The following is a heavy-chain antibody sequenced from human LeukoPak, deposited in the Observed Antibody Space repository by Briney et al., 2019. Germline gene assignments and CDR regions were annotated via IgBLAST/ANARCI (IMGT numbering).Heavy chain of an antibody. CDR2: INPNSGGT. CDR1: GYTFTGYY. V-gene: IGHV1-2*02. Sequence: ASVKVSCKASGYTFTGYYMHWVRQAPGQGLEWMGWINPNSGGTNYAQKFQGRVTMTRDTSISTAYMELSRLRSDDTAMYYCARGTGEGYSYGRYYFDYWGQGTLVTVSS. D-gene: IGHD5-18*01. J-gene: IGHJ4*02. CDR3: ARGTGEGYSYGRYYFDY.